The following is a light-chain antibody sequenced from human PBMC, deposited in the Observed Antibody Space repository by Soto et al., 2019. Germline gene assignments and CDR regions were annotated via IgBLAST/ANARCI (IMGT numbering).Light chain of an antibody. CDR3: QQSSSNPLT. CDR2: SAP. CDR1: QSISSY. V-gene: IGKV1-39*01. J-gene: IGKJ4*01. Sequence: DIQMTQSPSSLSASVGDRVTITCRASQSISSYLNWYQQKPGKAPNLLIYSAPSLHSGVPSRFSGSGSGTDFSLIISSLQPEDFATYYCQQSSSNPLTFGGGTRVE.